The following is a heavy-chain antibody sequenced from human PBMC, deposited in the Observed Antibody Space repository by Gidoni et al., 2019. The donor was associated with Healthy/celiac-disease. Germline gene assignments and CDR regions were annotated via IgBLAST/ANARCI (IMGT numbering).Heavy chain of an antibody. Sequence: EVQLVESGGGLVQPGGSLRLSCAASGFPFRSYAMSWVRQAPGKGLEWVSAISGSGGSTYYADSVKGRFTISRDNSKNTLYLQMNSLRAEDTAVYYCAKDGYDFWSGYSTPKYYFDYWGQGTLVTVSS. V-gene: IGHV3-23*04. J-gene: IGHJ4*02. D-gene: IGHD3-3*01. CDR1: GFPFRSYA. CDR2: ISGSGGST. CDR3: AKDGYDFWSGYSTPKYYFDY.